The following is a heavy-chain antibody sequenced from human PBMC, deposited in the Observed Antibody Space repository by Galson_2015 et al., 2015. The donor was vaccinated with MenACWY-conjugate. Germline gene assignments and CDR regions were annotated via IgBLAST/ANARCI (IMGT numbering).Heavy chain of an antibody. D-gene: IGHD2-2*01. V-gene: IGHV3-74*01. CDR2: INSDGSST. CDR1: GFTFSSYW. CDR3: AVYCSSTRCYGASGGY. J-gene: IGHJ4*02. Sequence: RLSCAASGFTFSSYWMHWVRQAPGKGLVWVSLINSDGSSTSYADSVKGRFTISRDNAKNTLYLQMNSLRAEDTAVYYCAVYCSSTRCYGASGGYWGQGTLVTVSS.